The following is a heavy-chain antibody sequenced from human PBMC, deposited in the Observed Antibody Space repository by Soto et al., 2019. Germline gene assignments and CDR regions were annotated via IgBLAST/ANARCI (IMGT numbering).Heavy chain of an antibody. CDR3: SRSWGYPGGSYYYYYGMDV. V-gene: IGHV4-39*01. CDR1: GGSISSGGYY. D-gene: IGHD1-26*01. CDR2: IYYSGST. J-gene: IGHJ6*02. Sequence: PSETLSLTCAVSGGSISSGGYYWGWIRQPPGKGLEWIGSIYYSGSTYYNQSLKNRVNISVDTSKNQFSMKLSSVTAADTAVYYCSRSWGYPGGSYYYYYGMDVWGQGTTVTVS.